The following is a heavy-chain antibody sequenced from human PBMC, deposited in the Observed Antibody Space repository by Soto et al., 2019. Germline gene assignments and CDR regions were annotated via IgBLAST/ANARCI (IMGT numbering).Heavy chain of an antibody. J-gene: IGHJ5*02. Sequence: PSETLSLTCTVSGGSISSGGYYWSWIRQHPGKGLEWIGYIYYSGSTYYNPSLKSRVTTSVDTSKNQFSLKLSSVTAADTAVYYCARDRWGDFWSGYSWFDPWGQGTLVTVSS. V-gene: IGHV4-31*03. CDR1: GGSISSGGYY. CDR3: ARDRWGDFWSGYSWFDP. CDR2: IYYSGST. D-gene: IGHD3-3*01.